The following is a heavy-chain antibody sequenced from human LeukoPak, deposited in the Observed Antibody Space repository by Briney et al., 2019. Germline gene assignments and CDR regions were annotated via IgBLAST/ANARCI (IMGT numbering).Heavy chain of an antibody. V-gene: IGHV1-8*03. J-gene: IGHJ5*02. CDR2: MNPNSGNT. CDR3: ARGERDCSSTSCYSPWFDP. Sequence: ASVKVSCKASGYTFTSSDINWVRQATGQGLEWMGWMNPNSGNTGYAQKFQGRVTITRNTSISPAYMELSSLRSEDTAVYYCARGERDCSSTSCYSPWFDPWGQGTLVTVSS. CDR1: GYTFTSSD. D-gene: IGHD2-2*01.